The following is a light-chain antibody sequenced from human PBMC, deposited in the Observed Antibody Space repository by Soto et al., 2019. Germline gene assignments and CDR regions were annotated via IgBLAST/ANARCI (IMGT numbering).Light chain of an antibody. V-gene: IGKV3-15*01. CDR3: QQYNKCPPT. CDR1: ESIFSK. CDR2: VAS. J-gene: IGKJ2*01. Sequence: EVVMTQFPATLSVSPGERATLSCRASESIFSKLAWYQQKFGQTPRLVIFVASTRATGIPDRFSGSESGTDFTLTISSLQSEDFGIYYCQQYNKCPPTFG.